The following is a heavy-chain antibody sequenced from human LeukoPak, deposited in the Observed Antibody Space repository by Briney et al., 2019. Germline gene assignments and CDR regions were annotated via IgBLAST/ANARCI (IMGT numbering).Heavy chain of an antibody. CDR1: GGSINDYY. Sequence: PSETLSLTCTVSGGSINDYYWSWIRQPPGKGLEWVGYIYFSGSTNYDPSLKSRVNISLDTSKNQFSLRLSSVTAADTAVYYCVRHILLWFGPTGMDVWGQGTTVIVSS. CDR2: IYFSGST. V-gene: IGHV4-59*08. D-gene: IGHD3-10*01. J-gene: IGHJ6*02. CDR3: VRHILLWFGPTGMDV.